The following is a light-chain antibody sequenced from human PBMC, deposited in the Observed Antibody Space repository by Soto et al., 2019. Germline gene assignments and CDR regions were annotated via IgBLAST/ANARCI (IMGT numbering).Light chain of an antibody. CDR2: AAS. CDR3: QQSYSTPPT. V-gene: IGKV1-39*01. CDR1: QSISSY. Sequence: DIQMTQSPSSLSXXVGXKVTITCRASQSISSYLNWYQQKPGKAPKLLIYAASSLQSGVPSRFSGXXXGXXXTLTISSLQPEDFATYYCQQSYSTPPTFGGGTKVEXK. J-gene: IGKJ4*01.